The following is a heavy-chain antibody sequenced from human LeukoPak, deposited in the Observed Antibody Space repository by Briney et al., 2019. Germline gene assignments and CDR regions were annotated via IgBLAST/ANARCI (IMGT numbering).Heavy chain of an antibody. CDR2: INWDGGST. CDR3: ARMSRSGWYYFDY. D-gene: IGHD6-19*01. Sequence: GGSLRLSCAASGFTFDDYGTSWVRQAPGKGLEWVSAINWDGGSTGYADSVRGRFTISRDNAKHSLILQMNSLRAEDTALYHCARMSRSGWYYFDYWGQGTLVTVSS. CDR1: GFTFDDYG. V-gene: IGHV3-20*01. J-gene: IGHJ4*02.